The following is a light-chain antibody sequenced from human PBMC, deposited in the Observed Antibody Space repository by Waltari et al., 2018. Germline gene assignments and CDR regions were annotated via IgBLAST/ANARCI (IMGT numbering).Light chain of an antibody. J-gene: IGLJ2*01. V-gene: IGLV2-23*03. CDR3: SSFEGSSAFDVFGVV. CDR2: EGT. Sequence: QSALTQPASVSGSPGQSITISCTGTSSDLGTYNLVSWYQPHPGKAPTLMIYEGTKRPAGISCRCSGSKSGNTASLTISGLQAEDEADYYCSSFEGSSAFDVFGVVFGGGTKLTVL. CDR1: SSDLGTYNL.